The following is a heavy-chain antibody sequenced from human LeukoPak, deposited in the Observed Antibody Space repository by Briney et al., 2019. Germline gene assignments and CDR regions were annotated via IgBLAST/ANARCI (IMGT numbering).Heavy chain of an antibody. CDR1: GFSFSSYG. Sequence: GRSLRLSCAASGFSFSSYGIHWVRQAPGKGLEWVAVISYDGSNKYYADSVKGRFTISRDNSENTLYLQMNSLRTEDTSVYYCAKERYSSSSAYIDYWGQGTLVTVSS. J-gene: IGHJ4*02. D-gene: IGHD6-6*01. CDR2: ISYDGSNK. V-gene: IGHV3-30*18. CDR3: AKERYSSSSAYIDY.